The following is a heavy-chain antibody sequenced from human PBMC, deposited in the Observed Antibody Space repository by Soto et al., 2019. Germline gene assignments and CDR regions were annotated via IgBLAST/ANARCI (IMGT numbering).Heavy chain of an antibody. Sequence: QVQLQESGPGLVKPSETLSLTCTVSGGSISSYYWRWIRQPPGKGLEWIGYIYYSGSTNYNPSLKSRVTISLDTSKNQFSLQLSSVTAADTAVYYCARGDPLLWFGEKVYYGMDVWGQGTTVTVSS. CDR3: ARGDPLLWFGEKVYYGMDV. J-gene: IGHJ6*02. V-gene: IGHV4-59*01. CDR1: GGSISSYY. CDR2: IYYSGST. D-gene: IGHD3-10*01.